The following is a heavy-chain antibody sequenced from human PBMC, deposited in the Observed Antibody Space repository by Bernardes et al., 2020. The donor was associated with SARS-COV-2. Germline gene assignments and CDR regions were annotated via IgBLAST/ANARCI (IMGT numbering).Heavy chain of an antibody. Sequence: GSLSRSCAASGFTFSRYAMTWVRQAPGKGLEWVSAISGSGDSTYYADSVKGRFTISRDSSKNTLFLQVNSLRAEDTALYYCAKTAIFDFWSGYSVNRGLYFDLWGRGTLVTVSS. CDR3: AKTAIFDFWSGYSVNRGLYFDL. CDR1: GFTFSRYA. D-gene: IGHD3-3*01. CDR2: ISGSGDST. J-gene: IGHJ2*01. V-gene: IGHV3-23*01.